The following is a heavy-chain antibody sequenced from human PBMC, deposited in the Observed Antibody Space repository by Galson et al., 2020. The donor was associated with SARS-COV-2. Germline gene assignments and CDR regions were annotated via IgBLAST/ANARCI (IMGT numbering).Heavy chain of an antibody. J-gene: IGHJ5*02. V-gene: IGHV4-39*07. CDR2: VLNSGTT. D-gene: IGHD6-19*01. Sequence: SETLSLTCTVSGGSIRSSNYYWGWIRQPPGKGLEWIGSVLNSGTTHYSPSLQSRVTISVDTSKNQFSLNLNSVTAADTAMYYCARDGTSSGWYNWFDPWGQGTLVTVSS. CDR1: GGSIRSSNYY. CDR3: ARDGTSSGWYNWFDP.